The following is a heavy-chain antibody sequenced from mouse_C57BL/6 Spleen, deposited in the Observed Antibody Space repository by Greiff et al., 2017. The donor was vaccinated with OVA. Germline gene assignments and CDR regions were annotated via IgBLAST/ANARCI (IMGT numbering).Heavy chain of an antibody. CDR1: GYTFTDYY. D-gene: IGHD3-2*02. J-gene: IGHJ4*01. CDR3: ARQLSYAMDY. Sequence: VQLQQSGAELVRPGASVKLSCKASGYTFTDYYINWVKQRPGQGLEWIARIYPGSGNTYYNEKFKGKATLTAEKSSSTAYMQLSSLTSEDSAVYFCARQLSYAMDYWGQGTSGTVSS. V-gene: IGHV1-76*01. CDR2: IYPGSGNT.